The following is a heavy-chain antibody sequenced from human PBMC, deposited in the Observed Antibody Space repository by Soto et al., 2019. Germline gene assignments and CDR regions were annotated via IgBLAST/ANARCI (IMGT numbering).Heavy chain of an antibody. CDR1: GGTFGNSA. CDR3: ARSYYGSGSYWFYGMDV. D-gene: IGHD3-10*01. CDR2: IIPSVATG. Sequence: QVQLVQSGAEVKKPGSSVKVSCKASGGTFGNSAISWVRQAPGQGLEWMGGIIPSVATGNSAPEFQGRLTLTADKSTTTAYMELSSLRSEDTAVYYGARSYYGSGSYWFYGMDVWGQGTTVTVSS. J-gene: IGHJ6*02. V-gene: IGHV1-69*06.